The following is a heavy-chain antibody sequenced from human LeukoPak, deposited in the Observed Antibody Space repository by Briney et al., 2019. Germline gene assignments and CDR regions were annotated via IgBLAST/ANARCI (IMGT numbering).Heavy chain of an antibody. D-gene: IGHD3-22*01. Sequence: GASVKVSCKASGYTFTSYDINWVRQATGRGLEWMGWMNPNSGNTGYAQKFQGRVTMTRNTSISTAYMELSSLRSEDTAVYYCARGHYYDSSGYYSDAFDIWGQGTMVTVSS. V-gene: IGHV1-8*01. CDR3: ARGHYYDSSGYYSDAFDI. J-gene: IGHJ3*02. CDR1: GYTFTSYD. CDR2: MNPNSGNT.